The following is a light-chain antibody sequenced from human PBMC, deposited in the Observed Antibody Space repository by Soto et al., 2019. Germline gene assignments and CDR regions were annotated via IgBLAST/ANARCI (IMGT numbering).Light chain of an antibody. V-gene: IGLV2-8*01. Sequence: TQHPSACGSPGQACPISSTGSNNDLGGYTYVSWYQQLPCKAPKLIIYEVNKRPSGIPDRFSGSKAGNTASLTVSGLQTEDEAEYSSSSYSRSINYVFGTGRKV. J-gene: IGLJ1*01. CDR2: EVN. CDR1: NNDLGGYTY. CDR3: SSYSRSINYV.